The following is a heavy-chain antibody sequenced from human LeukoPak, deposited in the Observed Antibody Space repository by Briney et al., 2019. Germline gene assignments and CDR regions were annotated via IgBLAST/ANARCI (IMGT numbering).Heavy chain of an antibody. CDR2: ISSSSSYI. J-gene: IGHJ4*02. CDR3: ASAVLGYCTNGVCPTGFDY. D-gene: IGHD2-8*01. V-gene: IGHV3-21*01. Sequence: GGSLRLSCAASGFTFSSYSMNRVRQAPGKGLEWVSSISSSSSYIYYADSVKGRFTISRDNAKNSLYLQMNSLRAEDTAVYYCASAVLGYCTNGVCPTGFDYWGQGTLVTVSS. CDR1: GFTFSSYS.